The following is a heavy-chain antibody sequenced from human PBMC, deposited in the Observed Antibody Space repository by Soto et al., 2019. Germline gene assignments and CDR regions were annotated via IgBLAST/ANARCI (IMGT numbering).Heavy chain of an antibody. CDR3: ARDGYCSGGSCRSRTAYYYGMDV. V-gene: IGHV3-21*01. J-gene: IGHJ6*02. CDR2: ISSSSYI. D-gene: IGHD2-15*01. Sequence: GGSLRLSCAASGFTFSSYSMNWVRQAPGKGLEWVSSISSSSYIYYADSVKGRFTISRDNAKNSLYLQMNSLRAEDTAVYYCARDGYCSGGSCRSRTAYYYGMDVWGQGTTVTVSS. CDR1: GFTFSSYS.